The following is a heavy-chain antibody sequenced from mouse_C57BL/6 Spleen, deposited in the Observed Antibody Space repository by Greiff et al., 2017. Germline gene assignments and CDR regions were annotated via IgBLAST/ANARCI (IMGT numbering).Heavy chain of an antibody. Sequence: QVHVKQPGAELVMPGASVKLSCKASGYTFTSYWMHWVKQRPGQGLEWIGEIDPSDSYTNYNQKFKGKSTLTVDKSSSTAYMQLSSLTSEDSAVYYCALIYYDYDYYAMDYWGQGTSVTVSS. V-gene: IGHV1-69*01. CDR2: IDPSDSYT. J-gene: IGHJ4*01. CDR1: GYTFTSYW. CDR3: ALIYYDYDYYAMDY. D-gene: IGHD2-4*01.